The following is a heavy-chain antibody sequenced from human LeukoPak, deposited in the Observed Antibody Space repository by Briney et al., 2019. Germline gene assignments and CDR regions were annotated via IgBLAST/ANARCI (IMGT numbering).Heavy chain of an antibody. CDR2: IYYSGST. CDR1: GGSISSYY. V-gene: IGHV4-59*01. J-gene: IGHJ6*04. Sequence: SETLSLTCTVSGGSISSYYWSWIRQPPGKGLEWIGYIYYSGSTNYNPSLKSRVTISVDTSKNQFSLKLSSVTAADMAVYYCARDPGYSYAAYYYYYGMDVWGKGTTVTVSS. CDR3: ARDPGYSYAAYYYYYGMDV. D-gene: IGHD5-18*01.